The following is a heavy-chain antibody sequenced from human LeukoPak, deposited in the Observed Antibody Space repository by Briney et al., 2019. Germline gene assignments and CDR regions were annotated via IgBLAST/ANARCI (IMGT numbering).Heavy chain of an antibody. J-gene: IGHJ5*02. CDR3: ARESRTLQMATSMHGHWFDP. D-gene: IGHD5-24*01. CDR1: GGSFNGYY. CDR2: VFHSGST. V-gene: IGHV4-34*12. Sequence: SEPLSLTCAVYGGSFNGYYWSWIRQPPGEGLEWIGEVFHSGSTNYNPSLKSRVTISVDKSKNQFSLWLNSVTAADTAVYYCARESRTLQMATSMHGHWFDPWGQGTLVTVSS.